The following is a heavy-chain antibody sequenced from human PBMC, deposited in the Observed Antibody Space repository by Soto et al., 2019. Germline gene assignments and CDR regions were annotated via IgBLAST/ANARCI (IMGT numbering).Heavy chain of an antibody. D-gene: IGHD2-2*01. J-gene: IGHJ6*03. V-gene: IGHV1-8*01. CDR1: GYTFTSYD. Sequence: QVQLVQSGAEVKKPGASVKVSCKASGYTFTSYDINWVRQATGQGLEWMGWMNPNSGNTGYAQKFQGRVTMTRNTSISTAYMELSSLRSEDTAVYYCARGPHIVVEPAAFYYYMDVWGKGTTVTVSS. CDR3: ARGPHIVVEPAAFYYYMDV. CDR2: MNPNSGNT.